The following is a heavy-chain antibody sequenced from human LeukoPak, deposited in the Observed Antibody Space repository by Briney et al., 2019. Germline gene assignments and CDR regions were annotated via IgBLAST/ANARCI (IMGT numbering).Heavy chain of an antibody. Sequence: PSETLSLTCAVYGGSFSGYYWSWIRQPPGKGLEWIGEINHSGSTNYNPSLKSRVTISVDTSKNQFSLKLSSVTAADTAVYYCARSSGGISTYWGQGTLVTVSS. CDR2: INHSGST. D-gene: IGHD2-15*01. J-gene: IGHJ4*02. CDR3: ARSSGGISTY. V-gene: IGHV4-34*01. CDR1: GGSFSGYY.